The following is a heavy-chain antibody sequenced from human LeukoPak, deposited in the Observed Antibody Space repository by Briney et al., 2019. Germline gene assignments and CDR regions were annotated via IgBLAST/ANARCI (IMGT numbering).Heavy chain of an antibody. D-gene: IGHD3-10*01. Sequence: KTSETLSLTCTVSGGSISSSSYYWGWIRQPPGKGLEWIGSIYYSGSTYYNPSLKSRVTISVDTSKNQFSLKLNSVTAADTAVYYCASHDYNSDNNWSQGTLVTVSS. J-gene: IGHJ4*02. CDR3: ASHDYNSDNN. CDR1: GGSISSSSYY. V-gene: IGHV4-39*01. CDR2: IYYSGST.